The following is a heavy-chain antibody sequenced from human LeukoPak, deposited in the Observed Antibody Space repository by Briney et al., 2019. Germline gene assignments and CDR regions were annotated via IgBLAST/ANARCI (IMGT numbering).Heavy chain of an antibody. CDR3: ARSAPYGATDL. D-gene: IGHD4-17*01. CDR2: INHSGST. Sequence: SETLSLTCAVYGGSFSGYYWSWIRQPPGKGLEWIGEINHSGSTYYNPSLKSRLTLSVDTSKNQFSLKVSSVTAADTALYYCARSAPYGATDLWGQGTLVTVSS. J-gene: IGHJ5*02. CDR1: GGSFSGYY. V-gene: IGHV4-34*09.